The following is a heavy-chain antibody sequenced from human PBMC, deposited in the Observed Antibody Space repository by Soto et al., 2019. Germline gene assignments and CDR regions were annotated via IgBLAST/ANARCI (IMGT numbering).Heavy chain of an antibody. CDR1: GGSISNYF. CDR3: ARVWGGAFDF. D-gene: IGHD3-10*01. V-gene: IGHV4-59*01. CDR2: IYYSGST. J-gene: IGHJ3*01. Sequence: SETLSLTCTVSGGSISNYFWTWVRQPPGKGLDWIGYIYYSGSTNYNPSLKSRVTISVDTSKNQFSLKLSSVTAADTAVYYCARVWGGAFDFWGQGTMVT.